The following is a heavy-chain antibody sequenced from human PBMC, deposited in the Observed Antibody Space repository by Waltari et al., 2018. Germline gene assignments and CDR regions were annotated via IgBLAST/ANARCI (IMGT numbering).Heavy chain of an antibody. D-gene: IGHD3-9*01. Sequence: QVQLRESGPGLVKPWETMSLTCGIPGDSITSGYYWGWVRQPPGKGLEWIGFIYHSGAAHYNPSLKSRVTMSVDTPMNQLSLTLTSVTAADTAVYYCVRDPRYYNNDYFDPWGPGTLVTVSS. CDR3: VRDPRYYNNDYFDP. CDR1: GDSITSGYY. V-gene: IGHV4-38-2*02. J-gene: IGHJ5*02. CDR2: IYHSGAA.